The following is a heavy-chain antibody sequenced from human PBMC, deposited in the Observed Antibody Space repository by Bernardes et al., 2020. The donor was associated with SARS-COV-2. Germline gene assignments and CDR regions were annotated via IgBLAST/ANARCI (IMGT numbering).Heavy chain of an antibody. CDR3: ARGYGSGGIDY. Sequence: GGSLRLSCAASGFTFSSYWMHWVRQAPGKGLVWVSRINGDGSSTDYADSVKGRCTISRDNAKNTLYLQMNSLRAEDTAVYYCARGYGSGGIDYWGQGTLVTVSS. V-gene: IGHV3-74*01. CDR1: GFTFSSYW. D-gene: IGHD3-10*01. J-gene: IGHJ4*02. CDR2: INGDGSST.